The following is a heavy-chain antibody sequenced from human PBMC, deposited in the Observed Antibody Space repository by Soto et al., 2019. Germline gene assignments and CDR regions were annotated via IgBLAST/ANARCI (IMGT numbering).Heavy chain of an antibody. J-gene: IGHJ6*03. Sequence: VQLVQSGAEVRKPGASVKVSCKSSGDSFNDYYIHWVRQAPGQGLEWMGWINPNGGVTKYAQKFQGWVTMTRETSIRTVYMELSRLRSDDTAVYYCARESGGATATLDYYYFYMDVCGKGTTVTVSS. CDR2: INPNGGVT. D-gene: IGHD5-12*01. CDR1: GDSFNDYY. V-gene: IGHV1-2*04. CDR3: ARESGGATATLDYYYFYMDV.